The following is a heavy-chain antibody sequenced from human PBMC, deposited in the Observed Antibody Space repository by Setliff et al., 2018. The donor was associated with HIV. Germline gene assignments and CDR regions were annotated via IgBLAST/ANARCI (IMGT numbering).Heavy chain of an antibody. D-gene: IGHD3-10*01. CDR1: RYTFTGHY. CDR3: ARNFGLSPSGKYYYYYGMDI. V-gene: IGHV1-2*02. Sequence: GASVKVSCKASRYTFTGHYLHWVRQAPGQGHEWLGWVNPNSGDAIYAQNFQGRVTMTRDTSINAAYMELRGLRSDDTAVYYCARNFGLSPSGKYYYYYGMDIWGQGTTVTVSS. CDR2: VNPNSGDA. J-gene: IGHJ6*02.